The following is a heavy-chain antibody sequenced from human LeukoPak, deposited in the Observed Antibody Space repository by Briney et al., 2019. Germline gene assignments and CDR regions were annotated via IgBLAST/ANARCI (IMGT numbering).Heavy chain of an antibody. D-gene: IGHD4-17*01. CDR1: GSSISSGGFS. Sequence: SETLSFTCAVSGSSISSGGFSWSWIRQPPGKGLEWIGYMYHGGSTYYNPSLESRVTISVDRSKNQFSLKLSSVTAADTAVYYCASTNDFGDYVGAWGQGTLVTVSS. CDR2: MYHGGST. V-gene: IGHV4-30-2*01. J-gene: IGHJ5*02. CDR3: ASTNDFGDYVGA.